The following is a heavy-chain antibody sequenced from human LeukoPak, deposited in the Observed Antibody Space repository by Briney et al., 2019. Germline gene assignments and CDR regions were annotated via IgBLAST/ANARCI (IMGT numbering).Heavy chain of an antibody. J-gene: IGHJ4*02. D-gene: IGHD6-13*01. CDR3: ARTSYRSIVDF. Sequence: ASVKVSRKASGYTLTRYGISWVRQAPGQGLEWMGWNSAYKGNTNYAQNLQGRVTMTTDTSTSTAYIELRTVRSDHTAVYLCARTSYRSIVDFWGQGTLVTVSS. V-gene: IGHV1-18*01. CDR1: GYTLTRYG. CDR2: NSAYKGNT.